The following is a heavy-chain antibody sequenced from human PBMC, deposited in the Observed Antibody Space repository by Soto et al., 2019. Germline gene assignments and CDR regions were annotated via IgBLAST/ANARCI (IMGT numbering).Heavy chain of an antibody. D-gene: IGHD3-22*01. V-gene: IGHV3-30*18. CDR1: GFTFGSYG. Sequence: GGSLRLSCAASGFTFGSYGMHWVRQAPGKGLEWVAVISYDGSNKYYADSVKGRFTISRDNSKNTLYLQMNSLRAEDTAVYYCAKDNYDSSGMVDYWGQGTLVTVSS. J-gene: IGHJ4*02. CDR3: AKDNYDSSGMVDY. CDR2: ISYDGSNK.